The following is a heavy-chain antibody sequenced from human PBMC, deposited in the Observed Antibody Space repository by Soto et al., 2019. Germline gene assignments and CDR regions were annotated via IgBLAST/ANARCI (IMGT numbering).Heavy chain of an antibody. Sequence: GGSLRLSCAASGFTFSSYWMSWVRQAPGKGLEWVANIKQDGSEKYYVDSVKGRFTISRDNAKNSLYLQMNSLRAEDTAVYYCARDRLDPPSGWYNPGAFDIWGQGTMVTVSS. CDR2: IKQDGSEK. D-gene: IGHD6-19*01. J-gene: IGHJ3*02. V-gene: IGHV3-7*01. CDR1: GFTFSSYW. CDR3: ARDRLDPPSGWYNPGAFDI.